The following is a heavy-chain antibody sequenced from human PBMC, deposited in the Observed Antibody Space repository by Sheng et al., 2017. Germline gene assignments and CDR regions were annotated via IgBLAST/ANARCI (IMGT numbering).Heavy chain of an antibody. D-gene: IGHD2-15*01. CDR2: INHSGST. CDR1: GGSISSSNW. V-gene: IGHV4-4*02. CDR3: ARDGCTGGSCYP. J-gene: IGHJ5*02. Sequence: QVQLQESGPGLVKPSGTLSLTCAVSGGSISSSNWWSWVRQTPGKGLEWIGEINHSGSTNYNPSLKSRVTISVDKSKNHFSLNLTSVTAADTAVYYCARDGCTGGSCYPWGQGTLVTGLL.